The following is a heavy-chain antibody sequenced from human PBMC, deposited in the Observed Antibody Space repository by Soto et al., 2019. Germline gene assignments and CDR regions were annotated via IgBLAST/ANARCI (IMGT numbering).Heavy chain of an antibody. CDR3: AIDQYGPSFCNTTSGG. V-gene: IGHV3-33*03. CDR2: IWYDGSNT. Sequence: PGVLKNKSKGLVWVAVIWYDGSNTYYVDSVKGRFTTSRDISKNTLSLQMNSLRAEDTAVYYCAIDQYGPSFCNTTSGGRGQGILVTVSS. D-gene: IGHD2-2*01. J-gene: IGHJ1*01.